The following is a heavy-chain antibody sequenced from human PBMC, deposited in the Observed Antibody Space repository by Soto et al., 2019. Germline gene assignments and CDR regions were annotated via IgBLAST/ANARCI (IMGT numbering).Heavy chain of an antibody. V-gene: IGHV4-34*01. CDR3: ARGRPRFDP. CDR1: AGSFSGYY. Sequence: QVQLQQWGAGLLKPSETLSLTCAVYAGSFSGYYWSWIRQPPGKGLEWIGEINHSGSTNYNTSLKSRVTISVDTSKNQLSLKLSSVTAADTAVYYCARGRPRFDPWGQGTLVTVSS. J-gene: IGHJ5*02. CDR2: INHSGST.